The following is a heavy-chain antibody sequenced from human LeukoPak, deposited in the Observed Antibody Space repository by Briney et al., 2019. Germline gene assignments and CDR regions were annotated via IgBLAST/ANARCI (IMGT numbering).Heavy chain of an antibody. J-gene: IGHJ3*02. CDR3: ATGEYAFDI. V-gene: IGHV1-24*01. CDR1: GYTLTELS. Sequence: ASVKVSCKVSGYTLTELSMHWVRQAPGKGLEWMGGFDPEDGETIYAQKFQGRVTMTRDTSTSTVYMELSSLRSEDTAVYYCATGEYAFDIWGQGTMVTVSS. CDR2: FDPEDGET.